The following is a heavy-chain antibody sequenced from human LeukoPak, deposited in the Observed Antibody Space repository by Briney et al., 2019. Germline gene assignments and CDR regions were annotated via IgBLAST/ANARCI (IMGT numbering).Heavy chain of an antibody. CDR1: GYTFTSYG. CDR3: ARDTRTMRLFTPGFDP. J-gene: IGHJ5*02. V-gene: IGHV1-18*01. D-gene: IGHD1-1*01. Sequence: VASVKVSCKASGYTFTSYGISWVRQAPGQGLEWMGWISAYNGNTNYAQKLQGRVTMTTDTSTSTAYMELRSLRSDDTTVYYCARDTRTMRLFTPGFDPWGQGTLVTVSS. CDR2: ISAYNGNT.